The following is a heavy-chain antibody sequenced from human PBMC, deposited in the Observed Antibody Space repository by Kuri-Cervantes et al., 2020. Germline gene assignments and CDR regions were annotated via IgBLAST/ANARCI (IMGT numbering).Heavy chain of an antibody. J-gene: IGHJ1*01. CDR2: INHSGRT. V-gene: IGHV4-34*01. Sequence: SETLSLTCAVYGGAFSDYYWSWIRQPPGKGLEWIGEINHSGRTNYNPSLKSRVTISIDTSKNQFSLRLTSVTAADTAVYYCARGLPTSYWGQGTLVTVSS. CDR1: GGAFSDYY. CDR3: ARGLPTSY.